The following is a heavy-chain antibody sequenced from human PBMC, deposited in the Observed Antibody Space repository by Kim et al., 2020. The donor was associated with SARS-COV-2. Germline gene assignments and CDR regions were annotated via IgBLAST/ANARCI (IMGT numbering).Heavy chain of an antibody. Sequence: SVKVSCKASGGTFSSYAISWVRQAPGQGLEWMGGIIPIFGTANYAQKFQGRVTITADESTSTAYMELSSLRSEDTAVYYCASDPIFGVARHPVWGQGTTVTVSS. CDR2: IIPIFGTA. J-gene: IGHJ6*02. D-gene: IGHD3-3*01. V-gene: IGHV1-69*13. CDR1: GGTFSSYA. CDR3: ASDPIFGVARHPV.